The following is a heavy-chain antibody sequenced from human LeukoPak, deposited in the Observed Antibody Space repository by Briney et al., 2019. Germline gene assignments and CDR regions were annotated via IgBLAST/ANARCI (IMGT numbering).Heavy chain of an antibody. CDR1: GGSISSYY. Sequence: SETLSLTCTVSGGSISSYYWSWIRQPAGKGLEWIGYIYYSGSTNYNPSLKSRVTISVDTSKNSVTAADTAVYYCARHRRGYSYGYAQEFDYWGQGTLVTVSS. V-gene: IGHV4-59*08. J-gene: IGHJ4*02. D-gene: IGHD5-18*01. CDR2: IYYSGST. CDR3: ARHRRGYSYGYAQEFDY.